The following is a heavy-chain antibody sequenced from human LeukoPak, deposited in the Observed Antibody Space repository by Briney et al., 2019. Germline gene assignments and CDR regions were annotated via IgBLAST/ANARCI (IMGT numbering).Heavy chain of an antibody. CDR2: INHSGST. CDR3: AGVARTYYGSQKDI. V-gene: IGHV4-34*01. D-gene: IGHD3-10*01. Sequence: PSETLSLTCAVYGGSFSGYYWSWIRQPPGEGLEWIGEINHSGSTNYNPSLKSRVTISVDTSKNQFSLKLSSVTAADTAVYYCAGVARTYYGSQKDIWGQGTMVTVSS. J-gene: IGHJ3*02. CDR1: GGSFSGYY.